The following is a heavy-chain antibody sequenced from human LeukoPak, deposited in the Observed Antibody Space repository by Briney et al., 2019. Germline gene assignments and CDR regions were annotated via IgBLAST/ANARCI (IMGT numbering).Heavy chain of an antibody. CDR3: ARYDILTGYSSYYYGMDV. CDR1: GFTFSSYG. CDR2: IWYDGSNK. V-gene: IGHV3-33*08. Sequence: GGSLRLSCAASGFTFSSYGMHWVRQAPGKGLEWVAVIWYDGSNKYYADSVKGRFTISRDNSKNTLYLQMNSLRAEDTAVYYCARYDILTGYSSYYYGMDVWGKGTTVTVSS. D-gene: IGHD3-9*01. J-gene: IGHJ6*04.